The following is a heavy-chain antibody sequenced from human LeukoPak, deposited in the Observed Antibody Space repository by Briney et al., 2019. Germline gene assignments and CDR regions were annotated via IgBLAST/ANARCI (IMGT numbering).Heavy chain of an antibody. CDR1: GFTFSSYT. CDR2: ISSGSTYV. J-gene: IGHJ4*02. CDR3: ARVNGDYERGGAPDY. D-gene: IGHD4-17*01. V-gene: IGHV3-21*01. Sequence: GGSLRLSCAASGFTFSSYTMNWVRQAPGKGLDWVSSISSGSTYVYYADSVKGRFTISRDNAKNSLYLQMNSLRVEDTAIYYCARVNGDYERGGAPDYWGQGTLVTVSS.